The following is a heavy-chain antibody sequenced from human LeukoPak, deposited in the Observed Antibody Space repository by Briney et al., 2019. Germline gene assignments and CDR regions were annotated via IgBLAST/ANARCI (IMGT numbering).Heavy chain of an antibody. J-gene: IGHJ4*02. V-gene: IGHV3-48*01. D-gene: IGHD3-10*01. CDR1: GFTFSSYS. CDR2: ISSSSSTI. Sequence: GGSLRLSCAASGFTFSSYSMNWVRQAPGKGLEWVSYISSSSSTIYYADSVKGRFTISIDNAKNSLYLQMNSLRAEDTAVYYCARVRYGSGSYFQDYWGQGTLVTVSS. CDR3: ARVRYGSGSYFQDY.